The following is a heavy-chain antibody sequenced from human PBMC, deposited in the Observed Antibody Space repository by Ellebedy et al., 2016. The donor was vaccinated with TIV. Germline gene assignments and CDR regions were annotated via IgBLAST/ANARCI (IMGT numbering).Heavy chain of an antibody. Sequence: SETLSLTXTVSGGSISSYYWSWIRQPAGKGLEWIGRIYISGSTNYNPSFKSRVIMSVDTSKNQFSLNLRSVTAADTAVYYCARDHVEMATILSAFDIWGQGIMVTVSS. CDR2: IYISGST. V-gene: IGHV4-4*07. D-gene: IGHD5-24*01. J-gene: IGHJ3*02. CDR1: GGSISSYY. CDR3: ARDHVEMATILSAFDI.